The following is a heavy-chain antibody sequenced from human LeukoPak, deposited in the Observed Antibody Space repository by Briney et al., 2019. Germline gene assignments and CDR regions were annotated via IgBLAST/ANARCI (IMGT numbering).Heavy chain of an antibody. CDR2: IYYSGST. CDR1: GGSISSYY. CDR3: ARVTTGTVDY. Sequence: SETLSLTCTVSGGSISSYYWSWIRQPAGKGLEWIGYIYYSGSTNYHPSLKSRVTISVDMSKNQFSLKLNSVTAADTAVYYCARVTTGTVDYWGQGTLVTVSS. V-gene: IGHV4-59*01. J-gene: IGHJ4*02. D-gene: IGHD1-1*01.